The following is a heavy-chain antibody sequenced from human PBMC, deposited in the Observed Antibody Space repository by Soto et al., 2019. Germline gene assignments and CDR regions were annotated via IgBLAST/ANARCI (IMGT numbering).Heavy chain of an antibody. D-gene: IGHD6-13*01. J-gene: IGHJ6*02. CDR2: IIPIFGTA. CDR1: GGTFSSYA. Sequence: SVKVSCKASGGTFSSYAISWVRQAPGQGLEWMGGIIPIFGTANYAQKFQGRVTITADKSTSTAYMELSSLRSEDTAVYYCARVLWSSSSWYEDYYYGMDVWGQGTTVTVSS. CDR3: ARVLWSSSSWYEDYYYGMDV. V-gene: IGHV1-69*06.